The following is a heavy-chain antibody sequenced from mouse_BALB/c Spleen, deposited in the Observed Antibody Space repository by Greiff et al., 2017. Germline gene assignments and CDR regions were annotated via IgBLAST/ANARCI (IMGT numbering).Heavy chain of an antibody. V-gene: IGHV14-3*02. J-gene: IGHJ3*01. Sequence: VQLQQSGAELVKPGASVKLSCTASGFNIKDTYMHWVKQRPEQGLEWIGRIDPANGNTKYDPKFQGKATITADTSSNTAYLQLSSLTSEDTAVYYCNADYYGSSYRFAYWGQGTLVTVSA. CDR2: IDPANGNT. D-gene: IGHD1-1*01. CDR1: GFNIKDTY. CDR3: NADYYGSSYRFAY.